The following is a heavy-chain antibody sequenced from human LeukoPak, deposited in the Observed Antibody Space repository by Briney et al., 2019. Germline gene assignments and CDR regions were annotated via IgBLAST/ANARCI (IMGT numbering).Heavy chain of an antibody. Sequence: GGSLRLSCAASGFTFSKYSMIWVRQAPGKGLEWVSYISPGSDTIYYADSVQGRFTISRDNAKNSLYLQMNSLSAEDTAVYYCARAQKYSYDAFDIWGQGTMVTVSS. CDR3: ARAQKYSYDAFDI. CDR1: GFTFSKYS. D-gene: IGHD4-11*01. CDR2: ISPGSDTI. J-gene: IGHJ3*02. V-gene: IGHV3-48*04.